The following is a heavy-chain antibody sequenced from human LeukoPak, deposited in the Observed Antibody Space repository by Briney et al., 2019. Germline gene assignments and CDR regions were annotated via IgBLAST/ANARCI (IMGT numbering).Heavy chain of an antibody. CDR3: VRGPQPVGYYYMDV. J-gene: IGHJ6*03. CDR1: GYNVSTISAA. Sequence: SQTLSLTCAISGYNVSTISAAWNWVRHSPSRGLEWLGRTYYRSEWYNDYAVSVKSRIIINPDTSKNQFSLQLNSVTPEDTAVYYCVRGPQPVGYYYMDVWGKGTTVTVSS. CDR2: TYYRSEWYN. V-gene: IGHV6-1*01.